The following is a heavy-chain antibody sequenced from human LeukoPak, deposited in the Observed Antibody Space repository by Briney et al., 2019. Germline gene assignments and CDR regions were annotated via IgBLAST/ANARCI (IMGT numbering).Heavy chain of an antibody. J-gene: IGHJ5*02. Sequence: GGSLRLSCAASGFTFDDYAMHWVRQAPGKGLEWVSGISWNSGSIGYADSVKGRFTISRDNAKNSLYLQMNSLRAEDTALYYCAKDPGGNPRSNWFDPWGQGTLATVSS. D-gene: IGHD4-23*01. CDR1: GFTFDDYA. V-gene: IGHV3-9*01. CDR3: AKDPGGNPRSNWFDP. CDR2: ISWNSGSI.